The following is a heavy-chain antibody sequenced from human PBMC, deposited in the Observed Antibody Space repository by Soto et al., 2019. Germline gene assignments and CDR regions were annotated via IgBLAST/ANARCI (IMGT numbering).Heavy chain of an antibody. V-gene: IGHV3-23*01. J-gene: IGHJ4*02. CDR1: GFSFSSYA. Sequence: PGGSLRLSCAASGFSFSSYAMSWVRQAPGKGLEWVSAISGSGGSTYYADSVKGRFTISRDNSKNTLYLQMDSLRAEDAAVYYCAKDRVRERSGLHDDFWGQGTLVTVSS. D-gene: IGHD2-15*01. CDR3: AKDRVRERSGLHDDF. CDR2: ISGSGGST.